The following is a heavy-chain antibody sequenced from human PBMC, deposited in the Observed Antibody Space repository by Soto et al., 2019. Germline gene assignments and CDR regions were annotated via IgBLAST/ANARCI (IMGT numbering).Heavy chain of an antibody. V-gene: IGHV1-3*01. CDR2: INAGYGNT. CDR1: GYTXSSYA. CDR3: ARDTGDGTFDF. Sequence: SXKVSFKASGYTXSSYAMHLVRQAPGQRLEWMGWINAGYGNTKSSQKFQDRVTISRETSASTAYIDLTSMRSEDTAVYYCARDTGDGTFDFWGQGTLGPVS. J-gene: IGHJ4*02. D-gene: IGHD7-27*01.